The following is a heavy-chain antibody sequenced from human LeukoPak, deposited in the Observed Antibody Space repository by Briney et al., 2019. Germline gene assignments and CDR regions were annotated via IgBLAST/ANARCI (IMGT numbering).Heavy chain of an antibody. Sequence: GGSLRLSCEASEFIFSNYWMSWVRQAPRRGLEWVANIKEDGGDKYYVDSVKGRFTISRDNAKRSLYLKMSSLRAEDTAVYYCARDTLRGDLDYWGQGTLVTVSS. V-gene: IGHV3-7*05. CDR1: EFIFSNYW. CDR2: IKEDGGDK. J-gene: IGHJ4*02. CDR3: ARDTLRGDLDY. D-gene: IGHD4-17*01.